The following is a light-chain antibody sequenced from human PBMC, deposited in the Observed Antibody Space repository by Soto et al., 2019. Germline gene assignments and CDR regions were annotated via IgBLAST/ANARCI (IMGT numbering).Light chain of an antibody. Sequence: QSVLTQPASVSGSPGQSITISCTGTSSDIGGYNFVSWYQQHPGKAPKLLIYDVRNRSSGVSNRFSGSKSGNTASLTISGLQAEDEADYYCNSYRTISTYVFGTGTKLTVL. J-gene: IGLJ1*01. CDR3: NSYRTISTYV. CDR2: DVR. CDR1: SSDIGGYNF. V-gene: IGLV2-14*01.